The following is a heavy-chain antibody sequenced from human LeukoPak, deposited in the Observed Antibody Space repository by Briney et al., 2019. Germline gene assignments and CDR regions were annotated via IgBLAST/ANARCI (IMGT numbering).Heavy chain of an antibody. Sequence: SETLSLTCTVSVGSITSSSYNWGWIRQPPGKGLEWIGSIYYSGSTYYNPSLKGRATISVDTSRNQFSLKLSSVTAADTAVYYCARRNDILTAYYSTFDYCGQGTLVTVSS. J-gene: IGHJ4*02. CDR3: ARRNDILTAYYSTFDY. D-gene: IGHD3-9*01. V-gene: IGHV4-39*01. CDR1: VGSITSSSYN. CDR2: IYYSGST.